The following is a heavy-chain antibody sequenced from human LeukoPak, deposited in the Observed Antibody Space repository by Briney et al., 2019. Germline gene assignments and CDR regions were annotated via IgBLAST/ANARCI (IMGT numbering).Heavy chain of an antibody. D-gene: IGHD3-16*02. CDR3: TREERGYIPAF. CDR2: VSYDGSWD. J-gene: IGHJ4*02. Sequence: QPGRSLRLSCAASGFTLSNYAMHWVRQTPGKGLEWVAFVSYDGSWDSHSDSVKGRFTISRDDSKNTLYLQMTRLRAEDTAVYYCTREERGYIPAFWGQGTLVTVSS. CDR1: GFTLSNYA. V-gene: IGHV3-30*01.